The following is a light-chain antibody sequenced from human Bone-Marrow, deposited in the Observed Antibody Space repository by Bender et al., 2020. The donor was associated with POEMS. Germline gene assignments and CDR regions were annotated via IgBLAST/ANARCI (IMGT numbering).Light chain of an antibody. Sequence: NFMLTQPHSVSESPGKTVTIPCTRSSSSIASTYVQWYQQRPGSSPTTVIYEDNRRPSGVPDRFSGSVDTSSNSASLTISGLKTEDEAHYYCQSYNTTNPHWVFGGGTKLTVL. CDR2: EDN. CDR1: SSSIASTY. J-gene: IGLJ3*02. CDR3: QSYNTTNPHWV. V-gene: IGLV6-57*01.